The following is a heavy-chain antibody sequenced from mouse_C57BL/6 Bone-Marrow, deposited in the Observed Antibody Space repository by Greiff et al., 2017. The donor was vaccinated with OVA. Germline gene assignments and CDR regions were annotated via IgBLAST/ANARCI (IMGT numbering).Heavy chain of an antibody. Sequence: QVTLKECGPGILQPSQTLSLTCSFSGFSLSTFGMGVGWIRQPSGKGLEWLAHIWWDDDKYYNPALKSRLTISKDTSKNQVFLKIANVDTADTATYYCARRPLITTVASGNYFDYWGQGTTLTVSS. CDR1: GFSLSTFGMG. CDR3: ARRPLITTVASGNYFDY. J-gene: IGHJ2*01. D-gene: IGHD1-1*01. V-gene: IGHV8-8*01. CDR2: IWWDDDK.